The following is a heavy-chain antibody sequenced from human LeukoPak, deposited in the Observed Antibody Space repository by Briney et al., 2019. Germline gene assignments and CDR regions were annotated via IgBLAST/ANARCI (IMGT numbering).Heavy chain of an antibody. Sequence: SETLSLTCTVSGGSISSSSYYWGWIRQPPGKGLEWIGSIYYSGSTYYNLSLKSRVTISVDTSKNQFSLKLSSVTAADTAVYYCARRSVECDAFDIWGQGTMVTVSS. CDR1: GGSISSSSYY. CDR3: ARRSVECDAFDI. J-gene: IGHJ3*02. V-gene: IGHV4-39*01. CDR2: IYYSGST. D-gene: IGHD3-10*01.